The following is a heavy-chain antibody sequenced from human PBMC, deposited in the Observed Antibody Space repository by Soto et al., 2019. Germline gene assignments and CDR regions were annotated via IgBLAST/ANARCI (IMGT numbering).Heavy chain of an antibody. Sequence: EVQLVESGGGLVQPGGSLRLSCAASGFGFSNSWIHWVRQGPGKGLVWVSHINSDGSGTTYADSVKGGFTISRDNAKNTVYLQMTSLRAEDTAVYYCAKDTAHALDVWGQGTTVTVSS. CDR1: GFGFSNSW. CDR3: AKDTAHALDV. D-gene: IGHD2-15*01. CDR2: INSDGSGT. V-gene: IGHV3-74*01. J-gene: IGHJ6*02.